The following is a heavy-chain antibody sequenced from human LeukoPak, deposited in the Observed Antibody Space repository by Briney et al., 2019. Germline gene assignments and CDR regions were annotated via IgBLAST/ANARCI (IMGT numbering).Heavy chain of an antibody. Sequence: XXXXISWVRQAPGQGLEWMGGIIPTFGTANYAQKFQGRVTITADESTSTAYMELSSLRSEDTAVYYCARGEYSYGYFDYWGQGTLVTVSS. J-gene: IGHJ4*02. CDR2: IIPTFGTA. CDR3: ARGEYSYGYFDY. CDR1: XXXX. V-gene: IGHV1-69*01. D-gene: IGHD5-18*01.